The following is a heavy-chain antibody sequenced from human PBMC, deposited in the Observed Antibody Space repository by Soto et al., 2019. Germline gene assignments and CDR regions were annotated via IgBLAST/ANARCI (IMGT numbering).Heavy chain of an antibody. Sequence: QVQLVQSGAEVKKPGSSVKVSCMASGGTFSSYAISWVRQAPGQGLEWMGGIIPIFGTANYAQKFQGRVTITADESTSTAYMELSSLRSEDTAVYYCARLIQYYYDSSGYEQNIDYWGQGTLVTVSS. CDR1: GGTFSSYA. CDR2: IIPIFGTA. CDR3: ARLIQYYYDSSGYEQNIDY. D-gene: IGHD3-22*01. J-gene: IGHJ4*02. V-gene: IGHV1-69*01.